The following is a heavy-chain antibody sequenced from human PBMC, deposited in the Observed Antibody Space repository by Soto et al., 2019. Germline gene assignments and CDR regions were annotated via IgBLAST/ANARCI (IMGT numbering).Heavy chain of an antibody. CDR2: IRTEPYSYAA. CDR1: GFTFSGSA. V-gene: IGHV3-73*01. Sequence: PGGSLRLSCAASGFTFSGSAVQWVRQASGKGLEWVGRIRTEPYSYAAAYAASVKGRFTIFRDDSKNTAYLQMNSLKTEDTAVYYCTSRVIAGAGFDYWGQGTLVTVSS. J-gene: IGHJ4*02. D-gene: IGHD6-13*01. CDR3: TSRVIAGAGFDY.